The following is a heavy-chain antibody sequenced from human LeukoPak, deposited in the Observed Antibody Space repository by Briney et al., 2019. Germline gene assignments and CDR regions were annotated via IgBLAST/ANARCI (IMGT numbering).Heavy chain of an antibody. J-gene: IGHJ4*02. V-gene: IGHV4-59*08. D-gene: IGHD2-21*02. CDR3: ARAHIVVVTASYYFDY. CDR1: GGSISSYY. Sequence: SETLSLTCTVSGGSISSYYWSWIRQPPGKGLEWIGYIYYSGSTNYNPSLKSRVPISVDTSKNQFSLKRSSVTAADTAVYYCARAHIVVVTASYYFDYWGQGTLVTVSS. CDR2: IYYSGST.